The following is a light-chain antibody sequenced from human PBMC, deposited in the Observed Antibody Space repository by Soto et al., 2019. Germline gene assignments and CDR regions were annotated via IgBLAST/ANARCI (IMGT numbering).Light chain of an antibody. Sequence: QSVLTQPPSASGTPGQRVPISCSGSSSNIGSKTVNWYQQVPGTAPKLLIHSNNQRPSGVPDRFSGSKSGTSASLAISGLQSEDEADYYCALWDDSLNGWVFGGGTKVTVL. J-gene: IGLJ3*02. V-gene: IGLV1-44*01. CDR1: SSNIGSKT. CDR3: ALWDDSLNGWV. CDR2: SNN.